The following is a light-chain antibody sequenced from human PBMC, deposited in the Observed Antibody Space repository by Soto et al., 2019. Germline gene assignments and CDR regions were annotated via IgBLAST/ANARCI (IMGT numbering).Light chain of an antibody. CDR2: GAS. CDR1: QSVSNNY. V-gene: IGKV3-20*01. J-gene: IGKJ4*01. CDR3: QQLHDYHTAP. Sequence: EIVLTQSPGTLSLSPGERSTLSCRASQSVSNNYLAWYQQKPGQAPRLLIYGASTRATGIPARFRGSGSGTAFTLTISSLKPEDFANYYCQQLHDYHTAPFGGGTKVDIK.